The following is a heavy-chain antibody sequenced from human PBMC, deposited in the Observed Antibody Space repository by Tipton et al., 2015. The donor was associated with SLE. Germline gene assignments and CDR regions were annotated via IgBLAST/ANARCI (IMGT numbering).Heavy chain of an antibody. CDR1: GFTFSSYA. V-gene: IGHV3-30*04. CDR3: ARGRDFIVVVVAALDY. J-gene: IGHJ4*02. CDR2: ISYDGSNK. Sequence: SLRLSCAASGFTFSSYAMHWVRQAPGKGLEWVAVISYDGSNKYYADSVKGRFTISRDNSKNMLYLQMNSLRAEDTAVYYCARGRDFIVVVVAALDYWGQGTLVTVSS. D-gene: IGHD2-15*01.